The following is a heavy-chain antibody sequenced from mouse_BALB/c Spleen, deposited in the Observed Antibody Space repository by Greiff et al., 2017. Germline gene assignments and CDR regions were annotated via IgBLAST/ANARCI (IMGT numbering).Heavy chain of an antibody. D-gene: IGHD1-1*01. CDR2: IWGDGST. J-gene: IGHJ4*01. V-gene: IGHV2-3*01. CDR1: GFTLTSYG. Sequence: VQLQESGPGLVAPSHSLSITCTVSGFTLTSYGVSWVRQPPGKGLEWLGVIWGDGSTNYHSALISRLSISKDNSKSHVILKLNSLQTDDTATYYCAKPDCGSRDAMDYWGQGTSVTVSS. CDR3: AKPDCGSRDAMDY.